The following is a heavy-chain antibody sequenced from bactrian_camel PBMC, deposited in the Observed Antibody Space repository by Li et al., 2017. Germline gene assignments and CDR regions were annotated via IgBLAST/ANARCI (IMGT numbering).Heavy chain of an antibody. V-gene: IGHV3S53*01. CDR3: AAGWRITRTAWHDVDDYMN. CDR1: GYTYNRNC. Sequence: VQLVESGGGSVQAGGSLRLSCAASGYTYNRNCMAWFRQSTGGEREAVADLDHYGFSHFAKSVKGRFTISKDNTENILYLQMNDLKAEDTAMYYCAAGWRITRTAWHDVDDYMNWGQGTQVTVS. J-gene: IGHJ4*01. CDR2: LDHYGFS. D-gene: IGHD2*01.